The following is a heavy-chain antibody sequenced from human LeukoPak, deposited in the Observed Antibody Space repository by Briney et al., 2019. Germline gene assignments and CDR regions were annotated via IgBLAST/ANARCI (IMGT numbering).Heavy chain of an antibody. Sequence: PGGSLRLSCAASGFTFDDYGMSWVRQAPGKGLEWVSGINWNGGSTGYADSVKGRFTISRDNAKNSLYLQMNSLRAEDTARYYCARAGYSYGYPGGIDCLVQGSLVSVSS. CDR3: ARAGYSYGYPGGIDC. CDR2: INWNGGST. V-gene: IGHV3-20*04. CDR1: GFTFDDYG. D-gene: IGHD5-18*01. J-gene: IGHJ4*02.